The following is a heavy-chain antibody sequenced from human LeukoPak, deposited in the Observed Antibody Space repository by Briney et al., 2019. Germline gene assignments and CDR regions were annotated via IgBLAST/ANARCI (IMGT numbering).Heavy chain of an antibody. Sequence: GSLRLSCAASGFTFSSYAMSWVRQAPGKGLEWVSAISGSGGSTYYADSVKGRFTISRDNSKNTLYLQMNSLRAEDTAVYYCAKDFGDWYDSSGYYYYSDYWGQGTLVTVSS. CDR1: GFTFSSYA. CDR3: AKDFGDWYDSSGYYYYSDY. D-gene: IGHD3-22*01. V-gene: IGHV3-23*01. J-gene: IGHJ4*02. CDR2: ISGSGGST.